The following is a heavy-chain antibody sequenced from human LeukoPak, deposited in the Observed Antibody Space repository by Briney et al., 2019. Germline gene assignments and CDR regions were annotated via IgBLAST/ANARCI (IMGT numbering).Heavy chain of an antibody. CDR3: ARDLGYSGGWWYYFDY. Sequence: SETLSLTCTVSGGSISSSSYYWGWIRQPPGKGLEWIGSIYYSGSTYYNPSLKSRVTISVDTSKNQFSLKLSSVTAADTAVYYCARDLGYSGGWWYYFDYWGQGTLVTVSS. D-gene: IGHD6-19*01. J-gene: IGHJ4*02. CDR1: GGSISSSSYY. V-gene: IGHV4-39*07. CDR2: IYYSGST.